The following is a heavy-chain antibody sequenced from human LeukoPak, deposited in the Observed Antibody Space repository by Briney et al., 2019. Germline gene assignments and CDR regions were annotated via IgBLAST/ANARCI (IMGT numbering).Heavy chain of an antibody. Sequence: GESLKISCKGSGYSFTSYWIGWVRQMPGKGLEWMGIIYPGDSDTRYSPSFQGQVTISADKSISTAYLQWSSLKASDTAMYYCARLGNIVATISNNWFDPWGQGTLVTVSS. D-gene: IGHD5-12*01. CDR2: IYPGDSDT. J-gene: IGHJ5*02. V-gene: IGHV5-51*01. CDR1: GYSFTSYW. CDR3: ARLGNIVATISNNWFDP.